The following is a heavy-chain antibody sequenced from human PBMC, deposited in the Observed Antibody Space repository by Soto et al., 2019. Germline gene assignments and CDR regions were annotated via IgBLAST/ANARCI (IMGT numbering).Heavy chain of an antibody. V-gene: IGHV4-4*02. CDR1: SGSISSSNW. D-gene: IGHD2-2*01. Sequence: QVQLQESGPGLVKPSGTLSLTCAVSSGSISSSNWWSWVRQPPGKGLEWIGEIYHSGSTNYNPSLKSRVTISVDKSKNQFSLKLSSVTAADTAVYNCARGYCSSTGCVWYAFDTWGQGTMVTVSS. J-gene: IGHJ3*02. CDR3: ARGYCSSTGCVWYAFDT. CDR2: IYHSGST.